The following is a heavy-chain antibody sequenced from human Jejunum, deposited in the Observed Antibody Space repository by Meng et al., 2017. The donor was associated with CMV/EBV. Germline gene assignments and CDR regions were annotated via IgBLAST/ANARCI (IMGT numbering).Heavy chain of an antibody. V-gene: IGHV3-72*01. CDR2: IRNKVKSYTT. Sequence: TFSDHYMDWVRQAPGKGLEWVGRIRNKVKSYTTEYAASVKGRFTISRDDSKNSLYLQMNSLKTEDTAIYYCATLGYCSGARCYNSDYWGQGTLVTVSS. J-gene: IGHJ4*02. CDR1: TFSDHY. D-gene: IGHD2-2*02. CDR3: ATLGYCSGARCYNSDY.